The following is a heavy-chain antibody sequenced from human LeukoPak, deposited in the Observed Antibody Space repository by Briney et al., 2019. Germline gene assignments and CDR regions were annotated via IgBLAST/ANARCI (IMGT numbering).Heavy chain of an antibody. J-gene: IGHJ5*01. CDR2: VYYSGTT. CDR3: ARGGASSKWLDS. Sequence: PSETLSLTCTVSGGSISNYYRSWIRQPPAKGLEWVGWVYYSGTTNYNPSLESRVTISVDMSKNQFSLKLSSVTAADTAVYYCARGGASSKWLDSWGQGTLVTVSS. V-gene: IGHV4-59*01. D-gene: IGHD2-2*01. CDR1: GGSISNYY.